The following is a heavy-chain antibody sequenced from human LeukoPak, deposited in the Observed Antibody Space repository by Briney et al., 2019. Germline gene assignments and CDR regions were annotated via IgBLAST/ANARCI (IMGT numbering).Heavy chain of an antibody. CDR2: ISSSGSTI. D-gene: IGHD3-22*01. J-gene: IGHJ4*02. Sequence: GGSLRLSCAASGFTFSDYYMSWIRQAPGKGLEWVSYISSSGSTIYYADSVKGRFTISRDNAKNSLYLQMNSLRAEDTAVYYCARREGYYYDSSGYLNYWGQGTLVTVSS. CDR1: GFTFSDYY. CDR3: ARREGYYYDSSGYLNY. V-gene: IGHV3-11*01.